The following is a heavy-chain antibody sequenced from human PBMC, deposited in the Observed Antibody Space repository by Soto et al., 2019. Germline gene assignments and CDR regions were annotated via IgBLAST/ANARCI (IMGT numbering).Heavy chain of an antibody. CDR3: VRGNDFGDFFDY. V-gene: IGHV4-30-4*01. Sequence: QVQLVESGPGLVKPSQTLSLTCTVSGASISSGDDYWTWIRQPPGKGLEWIGYIDNSGNIYHNPSLKSRLTISLATSKKQFSLKVSSVTAADTAVYYCVRGNDFGDFFDYWGQGTLVTVSS. CDR1: GASISSGDDY. D-gene: IGHD4-17*01. J-gene: IGHJ4*02. CDR2: IDNSGNI.